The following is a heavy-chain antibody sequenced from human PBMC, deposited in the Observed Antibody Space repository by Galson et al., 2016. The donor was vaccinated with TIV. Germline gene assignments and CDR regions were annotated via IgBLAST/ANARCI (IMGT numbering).Heavy chain of an antibody. V-gene: IGHV3-23*01. D-gene: IGHD4-23*01. J-gene: IGHJ3*01. Sequence: SLRLSCAASGFTFSTYAMNWVRQAPGKGLEWVSGIVGTGGTTYYADSVTGRFTLSRDNSKNQLYLQMNSLRAEDTAVYYCAKRKNYGGDAFDLWGQGTLVTVSS. CDR2: IVGTGGTT. CDR3: AKRKNYGGDAFDL. CDR1: GFTFSTYA.